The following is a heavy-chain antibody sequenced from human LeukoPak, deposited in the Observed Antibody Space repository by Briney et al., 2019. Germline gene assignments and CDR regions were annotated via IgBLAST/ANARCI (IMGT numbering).Heavy chain of an antibody. CDR3: AKDRPKYYHSNGHYFRRDVDS. D-gene: IGHD3-22*01. CDR2: ITSRGGAT. CDR1: GYTFRIYA. J-gene: IGHJ5*01. Sequence: GGPLSLSCDASGYTFRIYAMSWVPEVTGKGLEWVSSITSRGGATYYADSVKGRYPLSRDNSRYTVFLQKNILAPEKTAGYHCAKDRPKYYHSNGHYFRRDVDSWGQGTLVTVSS. V-gene: IGHV3-23*01.